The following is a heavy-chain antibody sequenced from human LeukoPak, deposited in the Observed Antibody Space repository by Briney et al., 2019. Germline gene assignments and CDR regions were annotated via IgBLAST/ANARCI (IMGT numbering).Heavy chain of an antibody. Sequence: AGGSLRLSCAASGFTFDDYAMHWVRQAPGKGLEWVSGISWNSGSIGYADSVKGRFTISRDNAKNSLYLQMNSLRAEDMALYYCVKDRGSYSPGFDYWGQGTLVTVSS. V-gene: IGHV3-9*03. D-gene: IGHD1-26*01. CDR3: VKDRGSYSPGFDY. CDR1: GFTFDDYA. J-gene: IGHJ4*02. CDR2: ISWNSGSI.